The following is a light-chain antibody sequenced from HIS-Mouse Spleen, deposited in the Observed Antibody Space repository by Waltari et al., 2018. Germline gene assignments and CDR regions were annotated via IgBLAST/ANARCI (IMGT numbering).Light chain of an antibody. CDR2: EDS. CDR3: YSTDSSGNHRV. CDR1: ALPKKY. V-gene: IGLV3-10*01. J-gene: IGLJ2*01. Sequence: SYELTQPPSVSVSPGQTVRITCSGEALPKKYANWYQQKSGPAPLLVIYEDSKRPSGIPERFSGSSSGTMATLTISGAQVEDEADYYCYSTDSSGNHRVFGGGTKLTVL.